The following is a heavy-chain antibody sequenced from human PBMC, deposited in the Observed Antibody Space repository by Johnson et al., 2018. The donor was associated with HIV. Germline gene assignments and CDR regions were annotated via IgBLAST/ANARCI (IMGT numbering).Heavy chain of an antibody. CDR3: ARQHYFDSSGQGGGPDI. CDR2: INWNGGST. Sequence: VQLVESGGGVVRPGGSLRLSCAVSGFTFDEYGMNWVRQTPGKGLEWVSGINWNGGSTGYADSVKGRFTISRDNAKNSLYLQMNSLRAEDTALYYCARQHYFDSSGQGGGPDIWGQGTMVTVSS. CDR1: GFTFDEYG. D-gene: IGHD3-22*01. J-gene: IGHJ3*02. V-gene: IGHV3-20*04.